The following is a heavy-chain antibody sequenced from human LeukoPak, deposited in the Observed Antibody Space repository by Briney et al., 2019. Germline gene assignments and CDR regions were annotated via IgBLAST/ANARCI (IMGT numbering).Heavy chain of an antibody. CDR2: ISSSSSYI. D-gene: IGHD2-15*01. J-gene: IGHJ5*02. CDR3: AREVVYCSGGSCYSGLSWFDP. CDR1: GFTFSSNA. Sequence: GGSLRLSCAASGFTFSSNAMTWVRQAPGKGLEWVSSISSSSSYIYYADSVKGRFTISRDNAKNSLYLQMNSLRAEDTAVYYCAREVVYCSGGSCYSGLSWFDPWGQGTLVTVSS. V-gene: IGHV3-21*01.